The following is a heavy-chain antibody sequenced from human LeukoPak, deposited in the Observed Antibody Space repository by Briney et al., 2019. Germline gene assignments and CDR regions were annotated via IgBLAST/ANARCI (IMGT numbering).Heavy chain of an antibody. CDR3: ARGSVLRYFVGPYYFDY. CDR2: INSDGSST. J-gene: IGHJ4*02. V-gene: IGHV3-74*01. D-gene: IGHD3-9*01. CDR1: GFTFSSYW. Sequence: QTGGSLRLSCAASGFTFSSYWVHWVRQAPGKGLVWVSPINSDGSSTSYADSVKGRFTISRDNAKNTLYLQMNSLRAEDTAVYYCARGSVLRYFVGPYYFDYWGQGTLVTVSS.